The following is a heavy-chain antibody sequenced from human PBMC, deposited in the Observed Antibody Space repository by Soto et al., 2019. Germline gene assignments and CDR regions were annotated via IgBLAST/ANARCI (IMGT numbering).Heavy chain of an antibody. D-gene: IGHD4-17*01. CDR2: IYYSGRT. CDR1: GGSIRDYF. CDR3: ARVGGDDFGDSGGFDY. J-gene: IGHJ4*02. V-gene: IGHV4-59*01. Sequence: PSETLSLTCTVSGGSIRDYFWTWIRQPPGKGLEWIGYIYYSGRTNYNPSLKSGVSMSVDTSKNHSTLQLRSVTAADTAVYYCARVGGDDFGDSGGFDYWGQGTLVTVSS.